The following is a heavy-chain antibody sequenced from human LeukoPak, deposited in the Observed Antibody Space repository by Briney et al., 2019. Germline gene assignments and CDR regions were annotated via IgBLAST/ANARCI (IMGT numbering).Heavy chain of an antibody. Sequence: GGSLRLSCTASGFIFSRYGMVWVRQAPGKGLEWVSAMRGDGGDKRYTDSVKGRFTISRDNSKNTLYLQMNSLRAEDTAVYYCATDSLAVAGTWSYHYYGMDVWGQGTTVTVSS. CDR3: ATDSLAVAGTWSYHYYGMDV. V-gene: IGHV3-23*01. J-gene: IGHJ6*02. CDR2: MRGDGGDK. D-gene: IGHD6-19*01. CDR1: GFIFSRYG.